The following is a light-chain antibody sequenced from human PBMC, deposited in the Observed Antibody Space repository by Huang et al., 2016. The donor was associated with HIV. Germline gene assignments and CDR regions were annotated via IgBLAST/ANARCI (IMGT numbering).Light chain of an antibody. CDR3: QQYYSNPLT. CDR2: WAS. CDR1: QSVLYRSNNKNY. V-gene: IGKV4-1*01. Sequence: DIVMTQSPDSLAVSLGERATINCKSSQSVLYRSNNKNYFAWYQQKPGQPPKLLIYWASTRESGVPERFSGSGSGTDFTRTIRSLQAEDVAVYYCQQYYSNPLTFGGGTKVEIK. J-gene: IGKJ4*01.